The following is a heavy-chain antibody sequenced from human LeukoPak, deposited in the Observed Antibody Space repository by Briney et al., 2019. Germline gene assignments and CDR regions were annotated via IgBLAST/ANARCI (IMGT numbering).Heavy chain of an antibody. CDR2: LSGGGGVA. D-gene: IGHD4-23*01. V-gene: IGHV3-23*01. J-gene: IGHJ4*02. Sequence: GGSLRLSCAASGFTFSSYVMTWVRQPLGKGLEWVSSLSGGGGVAYYADSVKGRFTISRDNSKNTLFLQMNSLRAEDTAVYYCAKDSRVVTDTPGDYWGQGTLVTVSS. CDR1: GFTFSSYV. CDR3: AKDSRVVTDTPGDY.